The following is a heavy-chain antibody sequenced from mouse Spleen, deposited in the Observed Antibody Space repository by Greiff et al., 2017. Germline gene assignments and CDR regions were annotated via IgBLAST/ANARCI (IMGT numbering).Heavy chain of an antibody. CDR3: ARRTGSSYVFDY. CDR2: INPSSGYT. J-gene: IGHJ2*01. CDR1: GYTFTSYT. Sequence: QVQLQQSGAELARPGASVKMSCKASGYTFTSYTMHWVKQRPGQGLEWIGYINPSSGYTKYNQKFKDKATLTADKSSSTAYMQLSSLTSEDSAVYYCARRTGSSYVFDYWGQGTTLTVSS. V-gene: IGHV1-4*01. D-gene: IGHD1-1*01.